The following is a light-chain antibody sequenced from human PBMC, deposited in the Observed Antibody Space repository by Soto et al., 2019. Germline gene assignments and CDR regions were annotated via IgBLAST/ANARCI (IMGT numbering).Light chain of an antibody. CDR3: QQYGRSPWT. J-gene: IGKJ1*01. Sequence: EIVLTQSPGTLSLSPGERATLSCRASQSVSSSFLAWYQQKPGQAPRLLIYGATSRATGIPGRFSGSGSGAVFTLTISRLEPEDFAVYYCQQYGRSPWTFGQGTKVEIK. CDR2: GAT. CDR1: QSVSSSF. V-gene: IGKV3-20*01.